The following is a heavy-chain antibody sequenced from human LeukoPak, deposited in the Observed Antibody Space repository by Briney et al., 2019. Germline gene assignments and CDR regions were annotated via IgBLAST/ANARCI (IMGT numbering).Heavy chain of an antibody. V-gene: IGHV3-23*01. CDR1: GFTFSSYA. J-gene: IGHJ4*02. CDR2: LSDSGGRT. D-gene: IGHD5/OR15-5a*01. Sequence: GGSLRLSCAASGFTFSSYAMSWVRQAPGKGLEWVSSLSDSGGRTYYADSVKGRFTISRDNSKNTVYLQMNSLRADDTAVYYCAPVCVDDYWGQGTLVTVSS. CDR3: APVCVDDY.